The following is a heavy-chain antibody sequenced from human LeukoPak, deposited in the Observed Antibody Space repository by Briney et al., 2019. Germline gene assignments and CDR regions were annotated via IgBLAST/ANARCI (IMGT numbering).Heavy chain of an antibody. V-gene: IGHV4-38-2*02. Sequence: SETLSLTCTVSGYSISSGYYWGWIRQPPGKGLEWIGSIYRSRNTFYNPSLKSRVNISLDTSKNQFFLKLSSVTAADTAVYYCARRIVVVSADPKYYYFYMDVWGKGATVTVSS. D-gene: IGHD2-21*01. CDR3: ARRIVVVSADPKYYYFYMDV. J-gene: IGHJ6*03. CDR1: GYSISSGYY. CDR2: IYRSRNT.